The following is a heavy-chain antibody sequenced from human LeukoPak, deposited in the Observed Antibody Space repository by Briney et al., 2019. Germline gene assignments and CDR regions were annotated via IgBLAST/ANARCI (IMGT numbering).Heavy chain of an antibody. CDR2: IYYSGST. CDR3: AREYSSSLDV. CDR1: GGSFSGYY. D-gene: IGHD6-13*01. Sequence: PSETLSLTCAVYGGSFSGYYWSWIRQPPGKGLEWIGYIYYSGSTNYNPSLKSRVTISADTSKNQFSLKLNSVTATDTAVYFCAREYSSSLDVWGQGTTVTVSS. J-gene: IGHJ6*02. V-gene: IGHV4-59*01.